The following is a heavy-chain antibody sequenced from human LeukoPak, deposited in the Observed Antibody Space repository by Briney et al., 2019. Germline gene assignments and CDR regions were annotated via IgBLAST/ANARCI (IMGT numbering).Heavy chain of an antibody. CDR3: ANGYDSSGYYWSAPLGY. J-gene: IGHJ4*02. Sequence: PVKVSCKASGGTFSSYAISWVRQAPGQGLEWMGGIIPIFGTANYAQKVQGRVTITADESTSTAYMELSSLRSEDTAVYYCANGYDSSGYYWSAPLGYWGQGTLVTVSS. CDR1: GGTFSSYA. CDR2: IIPIFGTA. V-gene: IGHV1-69*13. D-gene: IGHD3-22*01.